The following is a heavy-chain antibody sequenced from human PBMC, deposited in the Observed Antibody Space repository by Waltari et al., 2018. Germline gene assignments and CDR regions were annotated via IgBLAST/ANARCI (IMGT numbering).Heavy chain of an antibody. V-gene: IGHV3-30*18. CDR2: ISYDGSDK. CDR3: AKDPGLLLISGWFDP. Sequence: QVQLVESGGGVVQPGRSLRLACAASGSTFSSYGMPWVRQAPGKGLGWVAVISYDGSDKYYADSVKGRFTISRDNSKNTLYLQMNSLRAEDTAVYYCAKDPGLLLISGWFDPWGQGTLVTVSS. CDR1: GSTFSSYG. J-gene: IGHJ5*02. D-gene: IGHD3-22*01.